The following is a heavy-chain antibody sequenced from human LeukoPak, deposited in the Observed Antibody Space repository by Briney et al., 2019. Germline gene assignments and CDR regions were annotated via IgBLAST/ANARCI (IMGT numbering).Heavy chain of an antibody. D-gene: IGHD2-15*01. CDR1: GGSISSYY. Sequence: SETLSLTCTVSGGSISSYYWSWIRQSPGKGLEWIGYIYYSGSTNYNPSLKSRVTISVDTSKNQFSLKLSSVTAADTAVYYCARDSRSTRVVSWSDPWGQGTLVTVSS. CDR3: ARDSRSTRVVSWSDP. J-gene: IGHJ5*02. CDR2: IYYSGST. V-gene: IGHV4-59*12.